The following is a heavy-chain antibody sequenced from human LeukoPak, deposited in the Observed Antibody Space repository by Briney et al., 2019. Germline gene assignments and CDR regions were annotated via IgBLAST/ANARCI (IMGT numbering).Heavy chain of an antibody. Sequence: ASETLSLTCTVSGVSISRGGYYWSWIRQHPRKGLEWVGYIHYSGSTYYNPSIRGRLTISVDTSKNQFSLNLSSVTAADTAVYYCARARATMVTHTPLDSWGQGTLVTVSS. D-gene: IGHD4-23*01. J-gene: IGHJ4*02. V-gene: IGHV4-31*03. CDR2: IHYSGST. CDR1: GVSISRGGYY. CDR3: ARARATMVTHTPLDS.